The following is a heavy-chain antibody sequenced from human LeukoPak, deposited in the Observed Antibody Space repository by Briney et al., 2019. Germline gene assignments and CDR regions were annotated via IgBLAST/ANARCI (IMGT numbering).Heavy chain of an antibody. CDR1: GYTFTGYY. CDR2: ITPNSGGT. CDR3: ARERITIFGVVTYYYGMDV. V-gene: IGHV1-2*02. D-gene: IGHD3-3*01. Sequence: GASVKVSCKASGYTFTGYYMHWVRQAPGQGLEWMGWITPNSGGTNYAQKFQGRVTMTRDTSISTAYMELSRLRSDDTAVYYCARERITIFGVVTYYYGMDVWGQGTTVTVSS. J-gene: IGHJ6*02.